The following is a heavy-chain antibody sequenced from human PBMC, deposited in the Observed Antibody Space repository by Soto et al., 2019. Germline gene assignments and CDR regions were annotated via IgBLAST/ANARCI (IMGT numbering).Heavy chain of an antibody. D-gene: IGHD2-15*01. V-gene: IGHV3-33*01. J-gene: IGHJ5*02. CDR1: GLTFSRYG. Sequence: GGSLRRSCEASGLTFSRYGMHWVRQAPGRGLEWVAAAWYDGSKTFYGESLKGRFTISRDNSKNTVYLQMNSLRVEDTAVYYCARDCSGGSCYLLDLWGHGTLVTVSS. CDR2: AWYDGSKT. CDR3: ARDCSGGSCYLLDL.